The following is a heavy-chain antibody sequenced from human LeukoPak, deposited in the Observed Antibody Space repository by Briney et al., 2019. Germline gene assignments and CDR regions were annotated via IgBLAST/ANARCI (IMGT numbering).Heavy chain of an antibody. V-gene: IGHV1-69*13. CDR3: ARDSGGSYSSFDY. J-gene: IGHJ4*02. Sequence: GAALRVSCEASGGTFSSDAISWVRQAPGEGLEWMGGIIPIFGTANYAQKLQGRVTITADESTSRAYMELSSLRSEATAVYYCARDSGGSYSSFDYWGQGTLVTVSS. D-gene: IGHD1-26*01. CDR1: GGTFSSDA. CDR2: IIPIFGTA.